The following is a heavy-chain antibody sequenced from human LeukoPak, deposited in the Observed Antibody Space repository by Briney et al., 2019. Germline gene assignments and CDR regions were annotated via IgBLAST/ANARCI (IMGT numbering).Heavy chain of an antibody. CDR2: INRSGST. CDR1: GGSFSGYY. Sequence: PSETLSLTCAVYGGSFSGYYWSWIRQPPGKGLEWIGEINRSGSTNYNPSLKSRVTISVDTSKNQFSLKLSSVTAADTAVYYCARVRFELGYCSSTSCLNVNYYYYYYMDVWGKGTTVTISS. J-gene: IGHJ6*03. D-gene: IGHD2-2*01. V-gene: IGHV4-34*01. CDR3: ARVRFELGYCSSTSCLNVNYYYYYYMDV.